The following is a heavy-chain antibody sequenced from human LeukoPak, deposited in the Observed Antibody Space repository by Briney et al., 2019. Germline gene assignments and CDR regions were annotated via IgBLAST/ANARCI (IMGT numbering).Heavy chain of an antibody. J-gene: IGHJ6*03. CDR2: ISSSSSYI. CDR3: ARDSLVVVPAAMFHYYYYYMDV. CDR1: GFTFSSYS. Sequence: PGGSLRLSCAASGFTFSSYSMNWVRQAPGKGLEWVSSISSSSSYIYYADSVKGRFTISRDNAKNSLYLQMNSLRAEDTAVYYCARDSLVVVPAAMFHYYYYYMDVWGKGTMVTVSS. D-gene: IGHD2-2*01. V-gene: IGHV3-21*01.